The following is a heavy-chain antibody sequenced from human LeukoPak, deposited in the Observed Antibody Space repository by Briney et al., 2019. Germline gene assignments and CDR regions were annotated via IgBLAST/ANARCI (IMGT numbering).Heavy chain of an antibody. CDR3: AKDPTVTSYYYYYYMDV. Sequence: PGGSLRLSCAASGFTFSSYAMSWVRQAPGKGLEWVSAISGSGGSTYYADSVKGRFTISRDNSKNTLYLQMNSLRAEDTAVYYCAKDPTVTSYYYYYYMDVWGKGTTVTVSS. J-gene: IGHJ6*03. V-gene: IGHV3-23*01. D-gene: IGHD4-11*01. CDR2: ISGSGGST. CDR1: GFTFSSYA.